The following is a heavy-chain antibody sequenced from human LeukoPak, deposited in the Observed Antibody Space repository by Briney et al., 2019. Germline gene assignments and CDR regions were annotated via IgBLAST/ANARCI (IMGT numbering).Heavy chain of an antibody. CDR1: GFTVSSNY. Sequence: GGSLRLSCAASGFTVSSNYMSWVRQAPGKGLEWVSAISGSGGSTYYADSVKGRFTISRDNSKSTLYLQMNSLRAEDTAVYCCAKDLDEYDFWTFFDYWGQGTLVTVSS. D-gene: IGHD3-3*01. J-gene: IGHJ4*02. CDR2: ISGSGGST. V-gene: IGHV3-23*01. CDR3: AKDLDEYDFWTFFDY.